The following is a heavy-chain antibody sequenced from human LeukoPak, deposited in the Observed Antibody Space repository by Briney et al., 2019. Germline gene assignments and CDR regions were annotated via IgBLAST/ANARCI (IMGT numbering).Heavy chain of an antibody. Sequence: GGSLRLSCAASGFTFSSYEMNWVRQAPGKGLEWVSYISSSGSTIYYADSVKGRFTISRDNAKNSLYLQMNSLRAEGTAVYYCARSNPNRNALDLWGQGTMVTISS. J-gene: IGHJ3*01. CDR1: GFTFSSYE. CDR3: ARSNPNRNALDL. V-gene: IGHV3-48*03. D-gene: IGHD1-14*01. CDR2: ISSSGSTI.